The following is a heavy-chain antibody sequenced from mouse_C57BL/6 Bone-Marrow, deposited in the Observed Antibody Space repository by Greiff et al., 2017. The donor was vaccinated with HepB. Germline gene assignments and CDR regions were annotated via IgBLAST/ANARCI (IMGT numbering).Heavy chain of an antibody. J-gene: IGHJ4*01. CDR1: GFNIKDDY. V-gene: IGHV14-4*01. CDR2: IDPENGDT. Sequence: VQLQQSGAELVRPGASVKSSCTASGFNIKDDYMHWVKQRPEQGLEWIGWIDPENGDTEYASKFQGKATITADTSSNTAYLQLSSLTSEDTAVYYCASPGAMDYWGQGTSVTVSS. CDR3: ASPGAMDY.